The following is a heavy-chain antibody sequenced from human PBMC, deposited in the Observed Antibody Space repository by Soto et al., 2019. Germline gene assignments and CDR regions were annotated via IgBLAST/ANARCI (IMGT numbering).Heavy chain of an antibody. CDR2: ISYDGNNK. CDR1: GFTFISYG. Sequence: QVQLVESGGGVVQPGRSLRLSCAASGFTFISYGIHWVRQAPGKGLEWVALISYDGNNKYYADSVKGRFTISRDNIKNMLYLQMNSLRAEDTAVYYSAKTGSGWYFDYWGQGTLVTVS. CDR3: AKTGSGWYFDY. D-gene: IGHD6-19*01. J-gene: IGHJ4*02. V-gene: IGHV3-30*18.